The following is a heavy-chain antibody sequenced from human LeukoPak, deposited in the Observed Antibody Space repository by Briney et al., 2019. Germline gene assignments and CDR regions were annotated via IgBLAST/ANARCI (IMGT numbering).Heavy chain of an antibody. D-gene: IGHD3-16*01. CDR3: ARDQLTLPTFGGVYYYGMDV. CDR2: ISAYNGNT. J-gene: IGHJ6*02. CDR1: GYTFTSYG. Sequence: ASVKVSCKASGYTFTSYGISWVRQAPGQGLEWMGWISAYNGNTNYAQKLQGRVTMTTDTSTSTAYMELRSLRSDDTAVYYCARDQLTLPTFGGVYYYGMDVWGQGTTVTVSS. V-gene: IGHV1-18*01.